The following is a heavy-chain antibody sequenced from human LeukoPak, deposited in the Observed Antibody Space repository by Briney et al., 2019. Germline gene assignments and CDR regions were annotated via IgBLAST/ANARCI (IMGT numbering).Heavy chain of an antibody. CDR1: GYTFTGYY. J-gene: IGHJ4*02. CDR2: INPNSGGT. CDR3: ARDLYGSGSRDY. V-gene: IGHV1-2*02. D-gene: IGHD3-10*01. Sequence: ASVKVSCKASGYTFTGYYMHWVRQAPGQGLEWMGWINPNSGGTNYAQKFQGRVTMTRDTSISTAYMELSRLRSDDTAVYYCARDLYGSGSRDYWGQGTLVTVSS.